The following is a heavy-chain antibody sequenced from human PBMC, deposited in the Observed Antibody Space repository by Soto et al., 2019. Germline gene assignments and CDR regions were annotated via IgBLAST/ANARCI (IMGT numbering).Heavy chain of an antibody. CDR3: ARSNGYYYDSSGLVFDY. J-gene: IGHJ4*02. CDR2: IYYSGST. V-gene: IGHV4-31*03. Sequence: QVQLQESGPGLVKPSQSLSLTCTVSGGSISSGGYYWSWIRQHPGKGLEWIGYIYYSGSTYYNPSLKSRVTISVDTSKNQFSLKLSSVTAADTAVYYCARSNGYYYDSSGLVFDYWGQGTLVTVSS. CDR1: GGSISSGGYY. D-gene: IGHD3-22*01.